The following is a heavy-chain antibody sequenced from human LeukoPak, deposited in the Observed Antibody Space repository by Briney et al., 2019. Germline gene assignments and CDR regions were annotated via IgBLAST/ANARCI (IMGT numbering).Heavy chain of an antibody. Sequence: GGSLILFCATSAFTFRSDWMIWVRQAPGKGLEWVVNINDGGSKTHYVGSVKGRFTISWDNTENSLFLQLNSLRAEGTAMYYCARDTSPSSRRIYFDAFDMWGQGTMVTVSS. CDR1: AFTFRSDW. J-gene: IGHJ3*02. CDR3: ARDTSPSSRRIYFDAFDM. D-gene: IGHD2-15*01. V-gene: IGHV3-7*01. CDR2: INDGGSKT.